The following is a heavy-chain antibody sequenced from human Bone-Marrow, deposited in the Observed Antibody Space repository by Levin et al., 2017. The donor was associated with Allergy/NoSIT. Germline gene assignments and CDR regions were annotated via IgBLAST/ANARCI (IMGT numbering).Heavy chain of an antibody. CDR2: IIPIFGTA. D-gene: IGHD3-22*01. CDR1: GGTFSSYA. CDR3: ARAPYYYDSSGYSGFAY. Sequence: SVKVSCKASGGTFSSYAISWVRQAPGQGLEWMGGIIPIFGTANYAQKFQGRVTITADESTSTAYMELSSLRSEDTAVYYCARAPYYYDSSGYSGFAYWGQGTLVTVSS. V-gene: IGHV1-69*13. J-gene: IGHJ4*02.